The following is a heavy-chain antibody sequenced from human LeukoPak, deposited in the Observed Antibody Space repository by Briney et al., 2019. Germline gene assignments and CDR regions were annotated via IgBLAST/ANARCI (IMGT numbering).Heavy chain of an antibody. CDR2: ISSSGSTI. CDR1: GFTFSDYY. V-gene: IGHV3-11*01. CDR3: ARDASDIVVVPAAAAYYYYYMDV. D-gene: IGHD2-2*01. Sequence: PGGSLRLSCAASGFTFSDYYMSWIRLAPGKGLEWVSYISSSGSTIYYADSVKGRFTISRDNAKNSLYLQRNSLRAEDTAVYYCARDASDIVVVPAAAAYYYYYMDVWGKGTTVTVSS. J-gene: IGHJ6*03.